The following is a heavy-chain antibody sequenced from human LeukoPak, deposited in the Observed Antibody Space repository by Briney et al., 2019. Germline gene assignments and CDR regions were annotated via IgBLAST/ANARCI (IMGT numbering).Heavy chain of an antibody. CDR3: ARAPYCDFSSCYTGHNWFDP. J-gene: IGHJ5*02. Sequence: ASVKVSCKASGYTFTGYYMHWVRQAPGQGLEWMGWINPNSGGTNYAQKFQGRVTMTRDTSMSTVYMELNSLRSGDTAVYYCARAPYCDFSSCYTGHNWFDPWGQGTLVTVSS. D-gene: IGHD2-2*02. CDR1: GYTFTGYY. V-gene: IGHV1-2*02. CDR2: INPNSGGT.